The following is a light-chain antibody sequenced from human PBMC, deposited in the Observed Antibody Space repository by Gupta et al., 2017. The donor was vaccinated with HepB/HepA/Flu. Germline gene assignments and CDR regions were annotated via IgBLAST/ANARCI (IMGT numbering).Light chain of an antibody. J-gene: IGLJ2*01. CDR1: KLGDKY. V-gene: IGLV3-1*01. CDR3: QAWDRSTAV. CDR2: QGS. Sequence: SSELTQPPSVSVSPGQTSSITCSRDKLGDKYASGHQQKSGQSPVLLIYQGSKRPSEIPDRFSGSNSGTTATLTIRWTQARDEDDYFCQAWDRSTAVFGGGTKLTVL.